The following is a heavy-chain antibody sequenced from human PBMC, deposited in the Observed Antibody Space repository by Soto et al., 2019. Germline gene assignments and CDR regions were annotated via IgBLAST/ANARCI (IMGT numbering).Heavy chain of an antibody. CDR3: AKAATIRTYYYYYYMDV. V-gene: IGHV3-30*18. J-gene: IGHJ6*03. CDR2: ISYDGSNK. Sequence: GGSLRLSCAASGFTFSSYGMHWVRQAPGKGLEWVAVISYDGSNKYYADSVKGRFTISRDNAKNSLYLQMNSLRAEDTALYYCAKAATIRTYYYYYYMDVWGKGTTVTVSS. D-gene: IGHD5-12*01. CDR1: GFTFSSYG.